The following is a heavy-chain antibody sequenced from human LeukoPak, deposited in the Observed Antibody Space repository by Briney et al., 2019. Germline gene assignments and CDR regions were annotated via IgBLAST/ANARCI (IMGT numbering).Heavy chain of an antibody. V-gene: IGHV3-74*01. Sequence: GGSLRLSCTASTFTFRNYWMHWARQAPGRGLEWVSHIITDGSSVSYAESVKGRFTISRDNAKKTLYLQMSSLRAEDTAIYYCASMGDYDPFDYWGRGTLVTVSS. D-gene: IGHD4-17*01. CDR1: TFTFRNYW. CDR2: IITDGSSV. CDR3: ASMGDYDPFDY. J-gene: IGHJ4*02.